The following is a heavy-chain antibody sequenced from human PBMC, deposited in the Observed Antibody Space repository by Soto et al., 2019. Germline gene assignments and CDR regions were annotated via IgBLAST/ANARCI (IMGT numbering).Heavy chain of an antibody. CDR3: ARDRQRYCSGGSCYSTNWFDP. CDR1: GYIFTSYG. CDR2: ISAYNGNT. D-gene: IGHD2-15*01. V-gene: IGHV1-18*04. Sequence: ASVKVSCKASGYIFTSYGISWVRQAPGQGLEWMGWISAYNGNTNYAQKPQGRVTMTTDTSTSTAYMELRSLRSDDTAVYYCARDRQRYCSGGSCYSTNWFDPWGQGTLVTVSS. J-gene: IGHJ5*02.